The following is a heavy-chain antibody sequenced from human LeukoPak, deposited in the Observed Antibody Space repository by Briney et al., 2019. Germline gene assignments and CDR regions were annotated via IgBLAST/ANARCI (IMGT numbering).Heavy chain of an antibody. Sequence: PSETLSLSCTVSGYSISSGYYWGWIRQPPGKGLEWIASIYHSGSTYYNLSLKSRVTISVDTSKNQFSLKLSSVTAADTAVYYCARDGRIRFPVMNWFDPWGQGTLVTVSS. D-gene: IGHD3-3*01. CDR2: IYHSGST. J-gene: IGHJ5*02. CDR1: GYSISSGYY. CDR3: ARDGRIRFPVMNWFDP. V-gene: IGHV4-38-2*02.